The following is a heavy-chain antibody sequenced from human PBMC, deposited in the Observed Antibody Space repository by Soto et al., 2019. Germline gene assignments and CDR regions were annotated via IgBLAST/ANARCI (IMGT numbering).Heavy chain of an antibody. CDR1: GYTFTSYD. CDR2: MNPNSGKT. D-gene: IGHD3-3*01. V-gene: IGHV1-8*01. CDR3: ARGCTSYDFWSGYSWGVVAFDI. J-gene: IGHJ3*02. Sequence: QVQLVQSGAEVKKPGASVKVSCKASGYTFTSYDINWVRQATGQGLEWMGWMNPNSGKTGYAQKFQGRVTMTRKTSISTAYMELSSLRSEDTAVYYCARGCTSYDFWSGYSWGVVAFDIWGQGKMVTVSS.